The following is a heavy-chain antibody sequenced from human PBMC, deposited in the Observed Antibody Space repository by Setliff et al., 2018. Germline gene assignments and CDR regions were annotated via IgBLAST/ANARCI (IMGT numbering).Heavy chain of an antibody. CDR2: IYTSGST. V-gene: IGHV4-61*09. Sequence: SETLSLTCSVSGGSISSGSDYWTWIRQPAGKGLEYIGHIYTSGSTSYNPSLKSRVTISLDTSKNQFSLNLSSVTATDTAVYYWARAISGWYSAYYYYMDVWGKGTTVTVSS. CDR1: GGSISSGSDY. D-gene: IGHD6-19*01. J-gene: IGHJ6*03. CDR3: ARAISGWYSAYYYYMDV.